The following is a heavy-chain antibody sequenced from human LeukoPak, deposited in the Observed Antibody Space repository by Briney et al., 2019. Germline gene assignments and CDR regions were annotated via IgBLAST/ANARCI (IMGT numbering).Heavy chain of an antibody. CDR2: IYYTGST. V-gene: IGHV4-39*01. J-gene: IGHJ4*02. CDR1: GGSISSSSYY. Sequence: PSETLSLTCTVSGGSISSSSYYWGWIRQPPGKGLEWIGSIYYTGSTYYNPSLKSRVTISVDTSENQFSLKLSSVTAADTAVYYCASVRSGSHYFDYWGQGTLVTVSS. CDR3: ASVRSGSHYFDY. D-gene: IGHD1-26*01.